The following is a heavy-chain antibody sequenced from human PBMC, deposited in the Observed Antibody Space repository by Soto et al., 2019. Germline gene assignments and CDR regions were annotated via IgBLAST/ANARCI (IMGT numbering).Heavy chain of an antibody. CDR1: GGTFSSYA. Sequence: QVQLVQSGAEVKKPGSSVKVSCKASGGTFSSYAISWVRQAPGQGLEWMGGIIPISGTANYAQKFQGRVTITADESTNTAYMELSSLRSDATAVYYCARSQGSSTSLEIYYYYYYGMDVWGQGTTVTVSS. CDR2: IIPISGTA. D-gene: IGHD2-2*01. V-gene: IGHV1-69*01. J-gene: IGHJ6*02. CDR3: ARSQGSSTSLEIYYYYYYGMDV.